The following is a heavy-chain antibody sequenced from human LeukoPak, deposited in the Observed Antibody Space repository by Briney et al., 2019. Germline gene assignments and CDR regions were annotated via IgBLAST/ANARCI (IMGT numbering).Heavy chain of an antibody. J-gene: IGHJ4*02. CDR1: GFTLSSYW. CDR3: TGNYYGSGSYADFDY. D-gene: IGHD3-10*01. Sequence: GGSLRLSCAASGFTLSSYWMHWVRQASGKGLEWVGRIRSTANGYSTAYAASVKGRFTISRDDSKNTAYLQMDSLKTEDTAVYYCTGNYYGSGSYADFDYWGQGTLVTVSS. V-gene: IGHV3-73*01. CDR2: IRSTANGYST.